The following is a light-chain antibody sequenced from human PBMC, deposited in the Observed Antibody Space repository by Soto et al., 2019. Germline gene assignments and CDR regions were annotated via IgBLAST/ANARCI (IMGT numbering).Light chain of an antibody. J-gene: IGKJ4*01. CDR2: AAS. CDR3: QQYNNWLLT. Sequence: EIVLTQSPGTLSLSPGERAILSCRASQTINNRYLAWYQQTPGRAPRLLIHAASSRAAGIPDRFSGSGSGTDFTLTINRLEPEDFAVYYCQQYNNWLLTFGGGTKVEIK. V-gene: IGKV3-20*01. CDR1: QTINNRY.